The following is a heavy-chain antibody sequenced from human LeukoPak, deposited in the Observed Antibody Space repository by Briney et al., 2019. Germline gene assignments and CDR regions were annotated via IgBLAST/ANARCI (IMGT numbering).Heavy chain of an antibody. CDR3: VRDVRRWLQAGGAFDI. V-gene: IGHV3-30*03. J-gene: IGHJ3*02. Sequence: GGSLRLSCAASGFSFSSYGMHWVRQTPGKGLEGVAFISFDGINKYYADSVKGRFTISRDTYKNTLYLQMKSLNAEDTAVYYCVRDVRRWLQAGGAFDIWGQGTMVTVSS. D-gene: IGHD5-24*01. CDR1: GFSFSSYG. CDR2: ISFDGINK.